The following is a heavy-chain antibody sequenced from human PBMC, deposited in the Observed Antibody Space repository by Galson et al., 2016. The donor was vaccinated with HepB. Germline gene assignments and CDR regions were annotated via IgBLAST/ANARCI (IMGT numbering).Heavy chain of an antibody. V-gene: IGHV3-23*01. D-gene: IGHD3-3*01. CDR1: GFTLSAYA. CDR3: AKDPINYDSVDP. J-gene: IGHJ5*02. Sequence: SLRLSCAASGFTLSAYAMSWVRQAPGRGLEWVSSLTARGDGTFYAGYVKGRFTISRHNSRNTLYLQMNSLRGDDTAMYYCAKDPINYDSVDPWGQGTQVTVSS. CDR2: LTARGDGT.